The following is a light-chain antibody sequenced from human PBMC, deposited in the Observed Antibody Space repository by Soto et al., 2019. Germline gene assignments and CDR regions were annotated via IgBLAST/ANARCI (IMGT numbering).Light chain of an antibody. CDR2: GSS. CDR1: QSVSSSY. CDR3: QQYGSSPTWT. V-gene: IGKV3-20*01. Sequence: EIVLTQSPGTLSLSPGERATLSCRASQSVSSSYLAWYQQRPVQAPRLLIYGSSSRAYGIPDRFSGSGSGTGFTLTITRLEPEDFAEYYCQQYGSSPTWTFGQGTKVDI. J-gene: IGKJ1*01.